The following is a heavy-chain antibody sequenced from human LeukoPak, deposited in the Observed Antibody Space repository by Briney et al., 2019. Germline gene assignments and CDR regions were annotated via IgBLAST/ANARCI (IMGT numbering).Heavy chain of an antibody. CDR1: GFTFRSYS. CDR3: VRSYYGMDV. J-gene: IGHJ6*02. CDR2: ISTSSSHI. Sequence: GGSLRLSCAASGFTFRSYSMNWVRQAPGMGLEWVSSISTSSSHIYYADSVEGRFTISRDNAKNSLHLQMNSLRAEDTAVYYCVRSYYGMDVWGQGTTVSVSS. V-gene: IGHV3-21*01.